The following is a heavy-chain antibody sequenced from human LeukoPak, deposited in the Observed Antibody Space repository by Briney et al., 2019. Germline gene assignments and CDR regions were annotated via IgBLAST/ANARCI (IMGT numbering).Heavy chain of an antibody. Sequence: GGSLRLSCAASGFTFSSYSMNWVRQAPGKGLEWVSSISSSSSYIYYADSVKGRFAISRDNDKNSLYLQMNSLRAEDTAVYYCARAVATITPKAFDIWGQGTMVTVSS. D-gene: IGHD5-12*01. CDR2: ISSSSSYI. CDR3: ARAVATITPKAFDI. J-gene: IGHJ3*02. V-gene: IGHV3-21*01. CDR1: GFTFSSYS.